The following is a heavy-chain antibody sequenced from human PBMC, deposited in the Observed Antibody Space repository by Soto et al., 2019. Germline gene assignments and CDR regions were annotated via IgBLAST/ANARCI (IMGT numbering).Heavy chain of an antibody. CDR2: ISAYNGNT. CDR3: ARPSTNYGGNSGIDY. Sequence: QVQLVQSGAEVKKPGASVKVSCKASGYTFTSYGISWVRQAPGQGLEWMGWISAYNGNTNYAQKLQGRVTMTTDTSTSTAYMERRSLRADDTAVYYCARPSTNYGGNSGIDYWGQGTLVTVSS. J-gene: IGHJ4*02. D-gene: IGHD4-17*01. V-gene: IGHV1-18*01. CDR1: GYTFTSYG.